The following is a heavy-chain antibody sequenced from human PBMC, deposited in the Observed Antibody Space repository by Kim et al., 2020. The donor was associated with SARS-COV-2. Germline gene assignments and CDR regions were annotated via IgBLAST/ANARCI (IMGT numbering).Heavy chain of an antibody. CDR3: ARVNLWLRSFDY. Sequence: SETLSLTCTVSGGSISSGDYYLSWIRQPPGKGLEWIGYIYYSGSTYYNPSLKSRVTISVDTSKNQFSLRLNSVTAADTAVYYCARVNLWLRSFDYWGQGTLVTVSS. CDR2: IYYSGST. D-gene: IGHD5-18*01. V-gene: IGHV4-30-4*01. CDR1: GGSISSGDYY. J-gene: IGHJ4*02.